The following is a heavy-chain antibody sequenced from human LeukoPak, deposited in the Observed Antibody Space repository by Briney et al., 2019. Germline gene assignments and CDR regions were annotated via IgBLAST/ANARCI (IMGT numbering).Heavy chain of an antibody. Sequence: SETLSLTCTVSGGSISRYYWNWIRQPPGKGLEWIGHISSSGSTNYNPSLKSRVTISVDTSKNQFSLKLSSVTAADTAIYYCARQIDYDYVWGSFHFDYWGQGVMVTVSS. V-gene: IGHV4-59*08. CDR2: ISSSGST. CDR3: ARQIDYDYVWGSFHFDY. D-gene: IGHD3-16*01. CDR1: GGSISRYY. J-gene: IGHJ4*02.